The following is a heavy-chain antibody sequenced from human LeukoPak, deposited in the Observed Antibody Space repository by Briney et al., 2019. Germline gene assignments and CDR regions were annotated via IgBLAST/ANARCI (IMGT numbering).Heavy chain of an antibody. CDR1: GFTFSSYA. V-gene: IGHV3-23*01. CDR3: ASLYSSSWYTPFDY. J-gene: IGHJ4*02. Sequence: PGGSLRLSCAASGFTFSSYAMSWVRQAPGKGLEWVSAISGSGGSTYYADSVKGRFTISRDNSKNTLYLQMNSLRAEDTAVYYCASLYSSSWYTPFDYWGQGTLVTVSS. CDR2: ISGSGGST. D-gene: IGHD6-13*01.